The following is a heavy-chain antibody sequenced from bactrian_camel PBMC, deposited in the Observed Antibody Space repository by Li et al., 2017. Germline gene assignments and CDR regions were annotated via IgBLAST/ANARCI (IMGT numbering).Heavy chain of an antibody. CDR2: VPSDDDST. Sequence: DVQLVESGGGLVQPGGSLRLSCAASAYTASSRCMGWFRQAPGKGLEWVSTVPSDDDSTYYADSVMGRFTISQDNAKNTVYLQMNSLKPEDTAMYYCAAMQRGVYGFVWANPDGYNYWGQGTQVTVS. CDR3: AAMQRGVYGFVWANPDGYNY. V-gene: IGHV3S40*01. J-gene: IGHJ4*01. CDR1: AYTASSRC. D-gene: IGHD5*01.